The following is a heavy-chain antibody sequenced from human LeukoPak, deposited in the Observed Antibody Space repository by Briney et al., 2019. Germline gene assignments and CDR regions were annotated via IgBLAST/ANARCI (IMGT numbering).Heavy chain of an antibody. D-gene: IGHD3-9*01. CDR1: GFTFSSYG. V-gene: IGHV3-33*01. J-gene: IGHJ6*04. CDR3: ARGYYDILTGSYYYGMDV. Sequence: GGSLRLSCAASGFTFSSYGMHWVRQAPGKGLEGVAVIWYDGSNKYYADSVEGRFTISRDNSKNTLYLQMNSLRAEDTAVYYCARGYYDILTGSYYYGMDVWGKGTTVTVSS. CDR2: IWYDGSNK.